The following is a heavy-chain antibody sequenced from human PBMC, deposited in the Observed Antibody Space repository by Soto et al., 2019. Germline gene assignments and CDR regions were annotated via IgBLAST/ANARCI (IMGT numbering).Heavy chain of an antibody. D-gene: IGHD6-19*01. CDR3: AREQIGVAGSTYDY. V-gene: IGHV3-33*01. CDR1: GFTFSRYG. Sequence: VQLVESGGGVVQPGTSLRLSCAASGFTFSRYGMHWVRQAPGKGLDWVALIWYDGSRTHCGESVKGRFTISRDNSKNTLFLQMNSLRVEDTGVYYCAREQIGVAGSTYDYWGQGTLVTVSS. CDR2: IWYDGSRT. J-gene: IGHJ4*02.